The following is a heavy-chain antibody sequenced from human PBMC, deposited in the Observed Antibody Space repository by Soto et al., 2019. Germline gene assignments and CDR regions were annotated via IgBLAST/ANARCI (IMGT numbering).Heavy chain of an antibody. Sequence: VASVKVSCKASGYTFTSYGISWVRQAPGQGLEWMGWISAYNGNTNYAQKLQGRVTMTTDTSTSTAYMELRSLRSDDTAVYYCARDGPSSGYYYYYYGMDVWGQGTTVTVSS. CDR2: ISAYNGNT. D-gene: IGHD3-22*01. J-gene: IGHJ6*02. V-gene: IGHV1-18*04. CDR1: GYTFTSYG. CDR3: ARDGPSSGYYYYYYGMDV.